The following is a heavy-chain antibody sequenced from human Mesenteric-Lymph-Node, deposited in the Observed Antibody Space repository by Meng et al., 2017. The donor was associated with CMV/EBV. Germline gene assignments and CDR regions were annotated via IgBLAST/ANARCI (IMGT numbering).Heavy chain of an antibody. CDR3: AREKGGSGWSEGWFDP. Sequence: GESLKISCAASGFTFSDYWMNWVRQAPGKGLEWVANIKQDGSEKYYVDSVKGRFTISRDNAKNSLYLQMNSLRAEGTAVYYCAREKGGSGWSEGWFDPWGQGTLVTVSS. CDR1: GFTFSDYW. D-gene: IGHD6-19*01. CDR2: IKQDGSEK. V-gene: IGHV3-7*01. J-gene: IGHJ5*02.